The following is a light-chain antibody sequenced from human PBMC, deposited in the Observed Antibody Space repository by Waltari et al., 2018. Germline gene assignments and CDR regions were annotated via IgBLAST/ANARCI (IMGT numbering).Light chain of an antibody. Sequence: DIQMTQSPSYLSPSVGDRVTITCRASQNVNTYLNWYQQKPGKAPKLLIYQASTLQSGVPSRCSGSGSGTDYTFTISSLQSEDVATYFCQQGYGAPYTFGQGTKVEVK. V-gene: IGKV1-39*01. CDR1: QNVNTY. J-gene: IGKJ2*01. CDR3: QQGYGAPYT. CDR2: QAS.